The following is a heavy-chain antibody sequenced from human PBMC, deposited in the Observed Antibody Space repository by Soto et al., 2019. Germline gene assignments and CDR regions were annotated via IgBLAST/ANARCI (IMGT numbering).Heavy chain of an antibody. V-gene: IGHV4-59*12. CDR3: ARSGFTIFGVAKYYFDY. Sequence: PSETLSLTCTVSGDSFSSYYWTWIRQPPGKRLEWVAYIFHTGNTNYNPSLKSRVTISVDTSKNQFSLKLSSVTAADTAVYYCARSGFTIFGVAKYYFDYWGQGTLGTVSS. J-gene: IGHJ4*02. CDR2: IFHTGNT. D-gene: IGHD3-3*01. CDR1: GDSFSSYY.